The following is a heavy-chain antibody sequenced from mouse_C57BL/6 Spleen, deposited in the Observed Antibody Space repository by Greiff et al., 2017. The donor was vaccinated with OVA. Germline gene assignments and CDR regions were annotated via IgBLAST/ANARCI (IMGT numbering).Heavy chain of an antibody. CDR1: GYTFTDYY. D-gene: IGHD1-1*01. Sequence: EVQLQQSGPELVKPGASVKISCKASGYTFTDYYMNWVKQSHGKSLEWIGDINPNNGGTSYNQKFKGKATLTVDKSSSTAYMELRSLTSEDSAVYDCARPFITTVEGFAYWGQGTLVTVSA. CDR2: INPNNGGT. V-gene: IGHV1-26*01. J-gene: IGHJ3*01. CDR3: ARPFITTVEGFAY.